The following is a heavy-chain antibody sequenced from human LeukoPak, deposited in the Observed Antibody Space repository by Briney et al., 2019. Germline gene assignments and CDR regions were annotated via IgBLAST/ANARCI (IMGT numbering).Heavy chain of an antibody. V-gene: IGHV4-59*02. CDR1: GVSVSSYY. CDR2: IHHSGGT. J-gene: IGHJ4*02. CDR3: ARDGASGVDIVAHTFDY. D-gene: IGHD5-12*01. Sequence: SETLSLTCTVSGVSVSSYYWSWIRQSPGKGLEWIGYIHHSGGTNYNPSLKSRAAISVETSKNQFSLKLRSVTAADTAVYYCARDGASGVDIVAHTFDYWGQGTLVTVSS.